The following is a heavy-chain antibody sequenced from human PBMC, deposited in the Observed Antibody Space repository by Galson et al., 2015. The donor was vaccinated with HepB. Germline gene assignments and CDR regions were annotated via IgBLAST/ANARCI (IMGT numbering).Heavy chain of an antibody. CDR1: GFTFSTYG. CDR2: ILAKTDGETA. Sequence: SLRLSCAASGFTFSTYGMSWVRQAPGKGLEWVGRILAKTDGETAEYAAPLEGRFTISRDDSEDTLSLQMNSLKIEDTAVYYCVTASFGRHYWGQGTRVTVSS. V-gene: IGHV3-15*01. D-gene: IGHD1-26*01. J-gene: IGHJ4*02. CDR3: VTASFGRHY.